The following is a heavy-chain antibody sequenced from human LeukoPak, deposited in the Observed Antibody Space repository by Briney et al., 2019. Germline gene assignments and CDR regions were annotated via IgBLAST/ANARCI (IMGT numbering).Heavy chain of an antibody. Sequence: GGSLRLSCAASGFTFSTYSMNWVRQAPGKGLGWVSSITSGTSYIYYADSVKGRFTIPRDDAKNSLYLQMNSLRAEDTAVYFCARALSSLVVVPAATDYWGQGTLVTVSS. CDR3: ARALSSLVVVPAATDY. J-gene: IGHJ4*02. CDR1: GFTFSTYS. V-gene: IGHV3-21*01. CDR2: ITSGTSYI. D-gene: IGHD2-2*01.